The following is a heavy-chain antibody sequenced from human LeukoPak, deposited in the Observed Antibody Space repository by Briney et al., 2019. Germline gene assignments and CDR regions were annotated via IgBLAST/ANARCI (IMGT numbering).Heavy chain of an antibody. Sequence: QPGGSLRLSCAASGFTFSSYNMNWVRQAPGKGLEWVSYISSISSTIYYADSVKGRFTISRDNAKNSLYLQMNSLRAEDTAVYYCARGVGYAFGVIINPFDYWGQGTLVTVSS. D-gene: IGHD3-3*01. J-gene: IGHJ4*02. CDR1: GFTFSSYN. V-gene: IGHV3-48*01. CDR2: ISSISSTI. CDR3: ARGVGYAFGVIINPFDY.